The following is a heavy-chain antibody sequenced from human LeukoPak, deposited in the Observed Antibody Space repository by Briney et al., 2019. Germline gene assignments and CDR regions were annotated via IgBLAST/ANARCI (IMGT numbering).Heavy chain of an antibody. CDR1: GYTLTELS. D-gene: IGHD2-8*01. CDR2: YDPEHGET. V-gene: IGHV1-24*01. Sequence: GASVKVSCKVPGYTLTELSTFWVRQSPGKGLEYMGGYDPEHGETVYAQNFQGRATMTEETSGDTAYLDLRSLTSDDSAVYFCAADLYADNALGFDYWGPGTLVTVAS. J-gene: IGHJ4*02. CDR3: AADLYADNALGFDY.